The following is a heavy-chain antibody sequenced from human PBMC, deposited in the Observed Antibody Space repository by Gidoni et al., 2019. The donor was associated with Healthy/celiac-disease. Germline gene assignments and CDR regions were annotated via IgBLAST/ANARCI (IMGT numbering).Heavy chain of an antibody. Sequence: EVQLLESGGGLVQPGGSLSLSCAASGFTFSSYAMSWVRQAPGKGLEWVSAISGSGGSTYYADSVKGRFTISRDNSKNTLYLQMNSLRAEDTAVYYCANGGWYEDWYFDLWGRGTLVTVSS. V-gene: IGHV3-23*01. CDR2: ISGSGGST. CDR3: ANGGWYEDWYFDL. D-gene: IGHD6-19*01. CDR1: GFTFSSYA. J-gene: IGHJ2*01.